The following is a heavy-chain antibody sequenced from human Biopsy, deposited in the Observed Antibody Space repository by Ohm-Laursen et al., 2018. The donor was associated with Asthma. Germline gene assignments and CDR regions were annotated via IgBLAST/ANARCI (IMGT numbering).Heavy chain of an antibody. Sequence: SDTLSLTCAVYGGSFSSNYWSWIRQTPGKGLEWLGDTHHSGYTNYNPSLSSRLTLSVDTSKNQFSLRLTSVTAADTAVYYCAKVHGRFTTYNDFWSRQEDYYNGLDVWGHGTTVTVSS. D-gene: IGHD3-3*01. V-gene: IGHV4-34*01. J-gene: IGHJ6*02. CDR1: GGSFSSNY. CDR3: AKVHGRFTTYNDFWSRQEDYYNGLDV. CDR2: THHSGYT.